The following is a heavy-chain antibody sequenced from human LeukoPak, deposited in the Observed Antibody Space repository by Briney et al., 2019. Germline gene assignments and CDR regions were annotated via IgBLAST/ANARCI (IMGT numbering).Heavy chain of an antibody. CDR3: ARDRGSDGSDQLDP. CDR1: GGSISSYC. J-gene: IGHJ5*02. CDR2: ICSSGST. D-gene: IGHD3-10*01. Sequence: SETLSLTCTVSGGSISSYCWIWIRQPAGKGLEWIGRICSSGSTIYNPSLKSRVTMSLDVSNNQFSLKLSSVTAADTAVYYCARDRGSDGSDQLDPWGQGTLVTVSS. V-gene: IGHV4-4*07.